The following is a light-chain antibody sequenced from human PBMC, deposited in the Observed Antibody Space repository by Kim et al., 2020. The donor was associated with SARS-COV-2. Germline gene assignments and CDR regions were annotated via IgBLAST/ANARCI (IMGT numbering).Light chain of an antibody. J-gene: IGLJ3*02. CDR2: DVS. Sequence: GQSVTISCTGTSSDVGNYNHVSWYQQHPGKAPKRMMYDVSKRVSGVPERFSGSKSGNTASLTISGLQAEDEADYYCCSSAGGYTWVFGGGTQLTVL. CDR3: CSSAGGYTWV. CDR1: SSDVGNYNH. V-gene: IGLV2-11*01.